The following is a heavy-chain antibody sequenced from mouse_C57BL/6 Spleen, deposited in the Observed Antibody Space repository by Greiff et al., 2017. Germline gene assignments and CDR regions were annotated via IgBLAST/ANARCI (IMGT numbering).Heavy chain of an antibody. CDR2: INPETGGT. D-gene: IGHD3-2*02. Sequence: VQLQQSGAELVRPGASVTLSCKASGYTFTDYDMHWVKQTPVHGLEWIGAINPETGGTAYNQTFKGKAILTADKSSSTAYMELRSLTSEDSAVYYGTKGSSGYPLDYWGQGTTLTVSS. CDR3: TKGSSGYPLDY. V-gene: IGHV1-15*01. J-gene: IGHJ2*01. CDR1: GYTFTDYD.